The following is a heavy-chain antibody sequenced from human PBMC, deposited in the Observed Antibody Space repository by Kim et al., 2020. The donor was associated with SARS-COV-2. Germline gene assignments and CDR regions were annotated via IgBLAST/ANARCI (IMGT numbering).Heavy chain of an antibody. CDR3: AKDVTFFGIAGSQNAFDI. D-gene: IGHD6-13*01. CDR1: GFTFDDYT. Sequence: GGSLRLSCAASGFTFDDYTMHWVRQAPGKAPEWVSLISWDGGSTYYADSVKGRFTISRDNSKNSLYLQMNSLRTEDTALYYCAKDVTFFGIAGSQNAFDIWGQGTMVTVSS. V-gene: IGHV3-43*01. CDR2: ISWDGGST. J-gene: IGHJ3*02.